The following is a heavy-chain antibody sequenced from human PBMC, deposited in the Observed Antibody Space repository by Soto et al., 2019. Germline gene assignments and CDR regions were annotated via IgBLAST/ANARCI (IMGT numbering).Heavy chain of an antibody. D-gene: IGHD3-9*01. CDR1: GGSISSYY. J-gene: IGHJ4*02. CDR2: IYYSGST. Sequence: SETLSLTCTVSGGSISSYYWSWIRQPPGKGLEWIGYIYYSGSTNYNPSLKSRVTISVDTSKNQFSLKLSSVTAADTAVYYCARLKRLEYYDILTGYPRAYFDYWGQGTLVTVSS. CDR3: ARLKRLEYYDILTGYPRAYFDY. V-gene: IGHV4-59*08.